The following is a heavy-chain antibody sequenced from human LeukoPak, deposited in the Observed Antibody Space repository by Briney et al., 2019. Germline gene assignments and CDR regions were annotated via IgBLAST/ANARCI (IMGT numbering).Heavy chain of an antibody. Sequence: SXRLSCAASGFTVXSNYMSWVRQAPGKGLEWVSVIYSGGSTYYADSVKGRFTISRDNSKNTLYLQMNSLRAEDTAVYYCARALAVAGLYYGMDVWGQGTTVTVSS. CDR2: IYSGGST. J-gene: IGHJ6*02. V-gene: IGHV3-53*01. D-gene: IGHD6-19*01. CDR1: GFTVXSNY. CDR3: ARALAVAGLYYGMDV.